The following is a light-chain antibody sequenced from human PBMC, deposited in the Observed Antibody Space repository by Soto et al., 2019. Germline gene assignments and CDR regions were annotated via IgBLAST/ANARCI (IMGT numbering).Light chain of an antibody. CDR1: QTISNN. Sequence: DVQMTQSPSSLSASVGDRVTITCRTSQTISNNLNWYQQKPGKAPKLLIYATSTLQGGVPSRFSGSGSGTDFTLTISSLLPEDFATYYCQQTYSAPRTFGQGTKVEIK. V-gene: IGKV1-39*01. J-gene: IGKJ1*01. CDR3: QQTYSAPRT. CDR2: ATS.